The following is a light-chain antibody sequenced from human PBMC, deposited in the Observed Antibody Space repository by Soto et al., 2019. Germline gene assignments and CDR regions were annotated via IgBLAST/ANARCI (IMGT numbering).Light chain of an antibody. V-gene: IGKV1D-8*01. J-gene: IGKJ1*01. CDR1: QDISSY. CDR2: GAS. Sequence: MTQAPSSLSAFVGDRVSVSCRMSQDISSYLAWYQQKSGKAPDLLIYGASTVQGGVPSRFSGSGSGTEFTLTITGLQSEDIATYYCHQYYVFPPTFGHGTKVDTK. CDR3: HQYYVFPPT.